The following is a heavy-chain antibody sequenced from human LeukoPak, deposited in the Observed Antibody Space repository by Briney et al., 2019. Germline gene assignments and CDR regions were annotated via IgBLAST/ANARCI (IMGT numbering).Heavy chain of an antibody. CDR2: IIPIFGTA. J-gene: IGHJ4*02. Sequence: SVKVSCKASGGTFSSYAISWVRQAPGQGLEWMGGIIPIFGTANYAQKFQGRVTITADKSTSTAYMELSSLRSEDTAVYYCARVGSWPHIFDYWGQGTLVTVSS. CDR1: GGTFSSYA. D-gene: IGHD2-15*01. V-gene: IGHV1-69*06. CDR3: ARVGSWPHIFDY.